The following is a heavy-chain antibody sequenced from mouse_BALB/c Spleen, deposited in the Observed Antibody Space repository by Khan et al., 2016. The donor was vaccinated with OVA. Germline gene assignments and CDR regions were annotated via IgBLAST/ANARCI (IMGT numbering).Heavy chain of an antibody. J-gene: IGHJ4*01. V-gene: IGHV14-3*02. CDR1: GFNIKDTY. CDR2: IDSANGNS. Sequence: VQLKQSGAELVKPGASVKLSCTASGFNIKDTYIHWVKQRPEQGLEWIGRIDSANGNSKYDPRFQGKATLTADTSSNTAYLQLSSLTSEDAAVYYCTRPIYYYDAMDYWGQGTSVTVSS. CDR3: TRPIYYYDAMDY. D-gene: IGHD1-1*01.